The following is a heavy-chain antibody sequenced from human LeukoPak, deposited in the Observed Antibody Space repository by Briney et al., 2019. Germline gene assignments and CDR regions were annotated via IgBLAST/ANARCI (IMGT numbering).Heavy chain of an antibody. CDR2: IIPIFGTA. CDR3: ARVQYQLLSNYYYYYMDV. Sequence: SVMVSCKASGGTFSSYAISWVRQAPGQGLEWMGRIIPIFGTANYAQKFQGRVTITTDESTSTAYMELSSLRSEDTAVYYCARVQYQLLSNYYYYYMDVWGKGTTVTVSS. D-gene: IGHD2-2*01. J-gene: IGHJ6*03. CDR1: GGTFSSYA. V-gene: IGHV1-69*05.